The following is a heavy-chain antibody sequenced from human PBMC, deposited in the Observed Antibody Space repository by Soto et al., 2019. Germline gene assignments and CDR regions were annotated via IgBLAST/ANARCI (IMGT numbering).Heavy chain of an antibody. CDR1: VYTFISYY. Sequence: ASVKVSRKASVYTFISYYIHWVRQAPAQGLEWMGVINPRDGSTSYAQKFQGRVTMTMDTSTSTVYMELSSLRSDDTAVYFCARLATVTPPYYFDFWGQGTLVTVSS. CDR2: INPRDGST. J-gene: IGHJ4*02. D-gene: IGHD4-17*01. CDR3: ARLATVTPPYYFDF. V-gene: IGHV1-46*01.